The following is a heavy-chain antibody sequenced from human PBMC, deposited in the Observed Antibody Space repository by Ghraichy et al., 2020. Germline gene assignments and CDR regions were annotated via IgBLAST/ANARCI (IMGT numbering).Heavy chain of an antibody. D-gene: IGHD6-13*01. J-gene: IGHJ6*02. V-gene: IGHV3-7*01. CDR1: GFTFSSYW. CDR2: IKQDGSEK. Sequence: GESLNISCAASGFTFSSYWMSWVRQAPGKGLEWVANIKQDGSEKYYVDSVKGRFTISKDNAKNSLFLQMSSLRAEDTAVYYCARRLSSSSFLNYYGMDVWGQGTTVTVSS. CDR3: ARRLSSSSFLNYYGMDV.